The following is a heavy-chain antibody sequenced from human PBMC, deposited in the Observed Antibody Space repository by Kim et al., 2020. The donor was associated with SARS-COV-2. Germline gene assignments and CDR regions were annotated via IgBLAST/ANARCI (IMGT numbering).Heavy chain of an antibody. V-gene: IGHV4-34*01. CDR2: INHSGST. CDR1: GGSFSGYY. Sequence: SETLSLTCAVYGGSFSGYYWSWIRQPPGKGLEWIGEINHSGSTNYNPSLKSRVTISVDTSKNQFSLKLSSVTAADTAVYYCARGWIAAAGTRRGDAFDI. CDR3: ARGWIAAAGTRRGDAFDI. J-gene: IGHJ3*02. D-gene: IGHD6-13*01.